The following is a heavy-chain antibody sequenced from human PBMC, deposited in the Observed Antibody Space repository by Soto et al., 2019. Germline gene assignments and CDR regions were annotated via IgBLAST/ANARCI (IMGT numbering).Heavy chain of an antibody. Sequence: GGSLRLSCAASGFTFSSYSMNWVRQAPGKGLEWVSYISSSSSTIYYADSVKGRFTISRDNAKNSLYLQMNSLRDEDTAVYYCARGIRGPAGMDVWGQGTTVTVYS. J-gene: IGHJ6*02. CDR1: GFTFSSYS. CDR3: ARGIRGPAGMDV. CDR2: ISSSSSTI. V-gene: IGHV3-48*02. D-gene: IGHD2-2*01.